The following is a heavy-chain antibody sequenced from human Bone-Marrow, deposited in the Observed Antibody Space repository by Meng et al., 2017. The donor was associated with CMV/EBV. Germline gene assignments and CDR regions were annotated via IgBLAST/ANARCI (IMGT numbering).Heavy chain of an antibody. J-gene: IGHJ3*02. D-gene: IGHD1-26*01. CDR3: ARNLKVGGRAYDAFDI. V-gene: IGHV1-2*02. CDR2: INPKSGGT. Sequence: ASVKGAGKASGYTFTGYYMHWVRQAPGQGLEWMGWINPKSGGTNYAQKFQGRVTMTRDTSISTAYMDLSRLRSDDTAVYYCARNLKVGGRAYDAFDIWGQGTMVTVSS. CDR1: GYTFTGYY.